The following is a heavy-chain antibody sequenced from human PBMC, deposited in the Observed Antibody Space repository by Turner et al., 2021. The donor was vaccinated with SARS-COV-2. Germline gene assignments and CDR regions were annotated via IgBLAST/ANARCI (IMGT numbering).Heavy chain of an antibody. CDR1: GFTFSSYT. CDR2: ISSSSSYI. D-gene: IGHD3-22*01. CDR3: ARRMPNYYDSSGYYLDAFDI. V-gene: IGHV3-21*01. Sequence: EVQLVESGGGLVKHGGSLRLSCAASGFTFSSYTMNWVRQAPGKGLELVSSISSSSSYIYYADSVKGRFTISRDNAKNSLYLQMNSLGAEDTAVYYCARRMPNYYDSSGYYLDAFDIWGQGTMVTVSS. J-gene: IGHJ3*02.